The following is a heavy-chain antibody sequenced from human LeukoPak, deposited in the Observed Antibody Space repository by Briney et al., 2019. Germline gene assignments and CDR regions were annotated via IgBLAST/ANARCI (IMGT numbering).Heavy chain of an antibody. J-gene: IGHJ6*02. V-gene: IGHV3-7*01. CDR1: GFTFSNYY. CDR2: IKNDGSET. Sequence: GGSLRLSCVVSGFTFSNYYMTWVRQAPGKGLEWVASIKNDGSETYSADSVEGRFTVSRDNAKDSMHLQMNSLGVEDMGVYYCAGVQFYGVDVWGQGTTVTVSS. CDR3: AGVQFYGVDV.